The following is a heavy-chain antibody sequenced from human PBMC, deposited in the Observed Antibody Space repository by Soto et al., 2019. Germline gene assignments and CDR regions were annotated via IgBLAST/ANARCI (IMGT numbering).Heavy chain of an antibody. J-gene: IGHJ4*02. D-gene: IGHD6-13*01. CDR2: IDPSDSYT. CDR3: ARHPRKTIAAAGLDY. Sequence: PGESLQISCKGSGYSFTSYWISWVRQMPGKGLEWMGRIDPSDSYTNYSPSFQGHVTISADKSISTAYLQWSSLKASDTAMYYCARHPRKTIAAAGLDYWGQGTLVTVSS. CDR1: GYSFTSYW. V-gene: IGHV5-10-1*01.